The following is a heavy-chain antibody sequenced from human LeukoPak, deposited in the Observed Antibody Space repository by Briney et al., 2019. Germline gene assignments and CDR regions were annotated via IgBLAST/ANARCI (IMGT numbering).Heavy chain of an antibody. Sequence: PGGSPRLSCAVSGFTFSSYGMHWVRQAPGKGLEWVAFIRYDGSNKFYADSVKGRFTISRDNSKNTLYLQMNSLRAEDTAVYYCARESESYDSSGSTFDYWGQGTLVTVSS. V-gene: IGHV3-30*02. CDR3: ARESESYDSSGSTFDY. J-gene: IGHJ4*02. D-gene: IGHD3-22*01. CDR2: IRYDGSNK. CDR1: GFTFSSYG.